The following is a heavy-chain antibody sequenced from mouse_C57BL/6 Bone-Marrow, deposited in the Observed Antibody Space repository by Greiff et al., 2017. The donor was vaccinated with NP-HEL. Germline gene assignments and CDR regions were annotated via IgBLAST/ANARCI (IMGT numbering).Heavy chain of an antibody. CDR2: INPNNRGT. D-gene: IGHD2-13*01. CDR1: GYTFTDYN. CDR3: ARGGTTQGGAMDY. V-gene: IGHV1-18*01. J-gene: IGHJ4*01. Sequence: VQLQQSGPELVKPGASVKIPCKASGYTFTDYNMDWVKQSHGKSLEWIGDINPNNRGTIYNQKFKGKATLTVDKSSSTAYMALRSLTSEDTAVYDCARGGTTQGGAMDYWGQGTSVTVSS.